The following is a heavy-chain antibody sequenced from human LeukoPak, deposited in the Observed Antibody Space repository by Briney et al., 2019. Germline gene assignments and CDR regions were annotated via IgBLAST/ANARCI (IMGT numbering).Heavy chain of an antibody. CDR1: GDSISSYY. J-gene: IGHJ4*02. CDR3: ARVAAGKGYPFDY. D-gene: IGHD6-13*01. Sequence: TETLSLTCTVSGDSISSYYWSWIRQPPGKGLEWIGNIYYSGSTYYNPSLKSRVTISVDTSNNQFSLKVTSVTAADTAVYYCARVAAGKGYPFDYWGQGTLVTVSS. V-gene: IGHV4-59*12. CDR2: IYYSGST.